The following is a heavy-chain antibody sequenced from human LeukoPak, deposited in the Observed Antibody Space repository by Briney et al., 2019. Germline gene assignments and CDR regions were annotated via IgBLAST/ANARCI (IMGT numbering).Heavy chain of an antibody. CDR2: IYSGGST. CDR3: ASAKTPNPHNYYDSSGYYYPGY. Sequence: GGSLRLSCAASGFTFSSYEMNWVRQAPGKGLEWVSVIYSGGSTYYADSVKGRFTISRDNSKNTLYLQMNSLRAEDTAVYYCASAKTPNPHNYYDSSGYYYPGYWGQGTLVTVSS. J-gene: IGHJ4*02. V-gene: IGHV3-66*02. D-gene: IGHD3-22*01. CDR1: GFTFSSYE.